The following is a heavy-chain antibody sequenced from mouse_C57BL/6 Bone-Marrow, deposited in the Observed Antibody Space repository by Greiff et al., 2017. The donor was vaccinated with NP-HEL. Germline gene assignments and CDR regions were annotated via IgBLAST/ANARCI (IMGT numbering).Heavy chain of an antibody. CDR3: AREDAYYSNHYFDD. D-gene: IGHD2-5*01. CDR1: GYAFSSSW. V-gene: IGHV1-82*01. Sequence: QVQLQQSGPELVKPGASVKISCKASGYAFSSSWMNWVKQRPGKGLEWIGRIYPGDGDTNYNGKFKGKATLTADKSSSTAYMQRSSPTSEDSTVYFCAREDAYYSNHYFDDWGQGTTLTVSS. CDR2: IYPGDGDT. J-gene: IGHJ2*01.